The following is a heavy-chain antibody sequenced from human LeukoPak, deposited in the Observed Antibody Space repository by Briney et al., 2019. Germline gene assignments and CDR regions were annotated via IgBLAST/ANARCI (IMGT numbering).Heavy chain of an antibody. J-gene: IGHJ1*01. CDR2: INQDGSEK. V-gene: IGHV3-7*01. CDR3: ARESTAGYNSSWYGFRN. D-gene: IGHD6-13*01. Sequence: GSLRLSCAASGFTFRGYWMSWVRQAPGKGLEWVANINQDGSEKYYVDSVKGRFTISRDNAKNSLFLQMGSLRVEDTAVYYCARESTAGYNSSWYGFRNWGQGTLVSVSS. CDR1: GFTFRGYW.